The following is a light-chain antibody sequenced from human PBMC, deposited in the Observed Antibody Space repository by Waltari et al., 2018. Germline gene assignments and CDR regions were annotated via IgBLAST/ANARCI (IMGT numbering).Light chain of an antibody. V-gene: IGKV3-15*01. CDR3: QQYSTWPPCT. Sequence: ETVMTQSPATLSVSPGERATLYCRASQSVSSNLAWYQVKPGQPPRLLIYAASAKASDIPDRFSGSGFGTEFTLTISSLQSEDFAVYYCQQYSTWPPCTFGQGTKLEI. CDR1: QSVSSN. J-gene: IGKJ2*02. CDR2: AAS.